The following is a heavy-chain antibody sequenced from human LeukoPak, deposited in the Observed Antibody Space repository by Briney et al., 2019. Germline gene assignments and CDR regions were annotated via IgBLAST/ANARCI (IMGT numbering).Heavy chain of an antibody. CDR1: GYTFTNYG. V-gene: IGHV1-18*01. CDR3: ARDPTAYCGGDCYSANYYGMDV. D-gene: IGHD2-21*02. J-gene: IGHJ6*02. CDR2: ISAYNGNT. Sequence: GASVKVSCKASGYTFTNYGLSWVRQAPGQGLEWMGWISAYNGNTNYAQKLQGRVTMTTDTSTSTAHMELRSLRSEDAAVYYRARDPTAYCGGDCYSANYYGMDVWGQGTTVTVSS.